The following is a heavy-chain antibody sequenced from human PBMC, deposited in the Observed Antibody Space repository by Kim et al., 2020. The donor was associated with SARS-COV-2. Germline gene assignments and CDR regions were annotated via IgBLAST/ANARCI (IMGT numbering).Heavy chain of an antibody. CDR3: ARQFSPPNYYYYYMDV. V-gene: IGHV4-59*08. Sequence: SHKRRVTISVDTSKNQFSLKLSSVTAADTAVYYCARQFSPPNYYYYYMDVWGKGTTVTVSS. J-gene: IGHJ6*03.